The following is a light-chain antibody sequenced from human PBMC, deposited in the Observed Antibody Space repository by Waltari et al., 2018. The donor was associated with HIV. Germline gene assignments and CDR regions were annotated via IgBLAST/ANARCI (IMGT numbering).Light chain of an antibody. Sequence: QSALTQPASVSGSPGQSIPPSCSGTWSDIGSYDLVSWYQHFPGKAPKRILYDVNERPSGVSPRYSGSKSGNTASLVISGLQSEDEADYYCCSYAGSGTFVVFGGGTRLTV. CDR1: WSDIGSYDL. CDR2: DVN. V-gene: IGLV2-23*02. CDR3: CSYAGSGTFVV. J-gene: IGLJ3*02.